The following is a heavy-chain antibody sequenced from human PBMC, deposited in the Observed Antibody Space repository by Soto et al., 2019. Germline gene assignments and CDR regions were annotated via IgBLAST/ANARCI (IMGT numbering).Heavy chain of an antibody. CDR2: LVGSGGGI. J-gene: IGHJ6*02. V-gene: IGHV3-23*01. D-gene: IGHD3-22*01. Sequence: PGGSLRLSCAASGFSFSAYAMSWVRQAPGKGLQWVSGLVGSGGGIQYADSVRGRFTVSRDNSKNTLYLQMDSLRAEDTAVYYCTTPRRYDSSGYFYYYYGMDVWGQGTTVTVSS. CDR3: TTPRRYDSSGYFYYYYGMDV. CDR1: GFSFSAYA.